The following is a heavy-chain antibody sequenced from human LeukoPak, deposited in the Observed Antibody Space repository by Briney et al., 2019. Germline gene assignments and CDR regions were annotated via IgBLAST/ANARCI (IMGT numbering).Heavy chain of an antibody. CDR1: GGSISSYY. CDR2: IYYSGST. CDR3: ARFNPDYYDSSGYYYGWFDP. J-gene: IGHJ5*02. D-gene: IGHD3-22*01. V-gene: IGHV4-59*08. Sequence: SETLSLTCTVSGGSISSYYWSWIRQPPGKGLEWIGYIYYSGSTNYNPSLKSRVTISVDTSKNQFSLKLSSVTAADTAVYYCARFNPDYYDSSGYYYGWFDPWGQGTLVTVSS.